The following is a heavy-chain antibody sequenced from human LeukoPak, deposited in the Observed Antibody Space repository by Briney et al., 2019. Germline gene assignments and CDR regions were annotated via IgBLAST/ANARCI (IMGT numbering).Heavy chain of an antibody. J-gene: IGHJ6*03. CDR3: AFTIFGVVIGLGCYYYMDV. Sequence: SPTLSLTCAISGDRVSNNIAPWNWLRQSPSRGLEWLGRTYYRSKCYNDYVVSVKSRITINPDPSQNQFSLQLNSVAPEDTAVYYCAFTIFGVVIGLGCYYYMDVWGEGTTVTVSS. V-gene: IGHV6-1*01. CDR2: TYYRSKCYN. D-gene: IGHD3-3*01. CDR1: GDRVSNNIAP.